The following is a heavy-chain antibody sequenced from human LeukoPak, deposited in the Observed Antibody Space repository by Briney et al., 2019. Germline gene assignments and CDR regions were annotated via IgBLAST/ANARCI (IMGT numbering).Heavy chain of an antibody. Sequence: PSETLSLTCAVYGGSFSGYYWSWIRQPPGKGLEWIGEINHSGSTNYNPSLKSRVTISVDTSKNQFSLKLSSVTAADTAVYYCAREGWGSDYSGQGTLVTVSS. J-gene: IGHJ4*02. D-gene: IGHD7-27*01. CDR3: AREGWGSDY. V-gene: IGHV4-34*01. CDR1: GGSFSGYY. CDR2: INHSGST.